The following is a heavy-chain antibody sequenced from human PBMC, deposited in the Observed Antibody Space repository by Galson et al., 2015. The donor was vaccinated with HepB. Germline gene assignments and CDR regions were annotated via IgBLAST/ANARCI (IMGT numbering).Heavy chain of an antibody. D-gene: IGHD5-12*01. CDR2: TIPIFGEA. CDR1: GGTFSTYE. Sequence: SVKVSCKVSGGTFSTYEVNWVRQGPGQGLEWMGGTIPIFGEAKYAPKFQGRVTITADESTSTAYMELSNLTPADTAIYYCARPGRGVGGYDTDYYFASWGRGALVTVSS. CDR3: ARPGRGVGGYDTDYYFAS. J-gene: IGHJ4*02. V-gene: IGHV1-69*13.